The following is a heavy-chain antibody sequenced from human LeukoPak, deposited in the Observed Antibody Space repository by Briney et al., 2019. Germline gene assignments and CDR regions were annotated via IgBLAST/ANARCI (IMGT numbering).Heavy chain of an antibody. CDR2: IYYSGST. Sequence: SETLSLTCTVSGGSISSSSYYWGWIRQPPGKGLEWIGSIYYSGSTYYNPSPKSRVTISVDTSKNQFSLKLSSVTAADTAVYYCARRELQRTPFDYWGQGTLVTVSS. CDR1: GGSISSSSYY. D-gene: IGHD1-26*01. CDR3: ARRELQRTPFDY. J-gene: IGHJ4*02. V-gene: IGHV4-39*01.